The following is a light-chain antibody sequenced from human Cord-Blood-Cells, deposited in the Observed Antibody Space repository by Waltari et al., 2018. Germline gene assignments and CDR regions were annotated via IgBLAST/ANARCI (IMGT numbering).Light chain of an antibody. V-gene: IGKV3-15*01. Sequence: EIVMTQSPATLSVSPGERATLSCRASPSVSSNFAWYQQKPGQAPRLLIYGASTRATGIPARFSGSGSGTEFTLTISSLQSEDFAVYYCQQYNNWPRTFGPGTKVDIK. CDR2: GAS. CDR1: PSVSSN. J-gene: IGKJ3*01. CDR3: QQYNNWPRT.